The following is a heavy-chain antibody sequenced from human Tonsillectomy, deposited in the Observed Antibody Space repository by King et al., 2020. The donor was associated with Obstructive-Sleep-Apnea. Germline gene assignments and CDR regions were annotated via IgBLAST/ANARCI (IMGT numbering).Heavy chain of an antibody. CDR3: AISVDTAMVFDY. D-gene: IGHD5-18*01. CDR2: VYYSGST. J-gene: IGHJ4*02. Sequence: QLQESGPGLVKPSETLSLTCTVSVGSISSYYWSWIRQPPGKGLEWIGYVYYSGSTNYNPSPKSRVTISVDTSKKQFSLKLSSVTAADTAVYYCAISVDTAMVFDYWGQGTLVTVSS. CDR1: VGSISSYY. V-gene: IGHV4-59*08.